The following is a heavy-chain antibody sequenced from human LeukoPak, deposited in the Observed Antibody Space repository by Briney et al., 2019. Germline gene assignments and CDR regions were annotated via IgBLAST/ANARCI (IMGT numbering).Heavy chain of an antibody. D-gene: IGHD6-13*01. CDR2: INTNTGNP. V-gene: IGHV7-4-1*02. CDR3: ARWWQQLVWSNNWLDP. Sequence: ASVKVSCKASGYTFTSYVMNWVRQAPGQGLEWMGWINTNTGNPTYAQGFTGRFVFSLDTSVSTAYLQISSLKAEDTAVYYCARWWQQLVWSNNWLDPWGQGTLVTVSS. CDR1: GYTFTSYV. J-gene: IGHJ5*02.